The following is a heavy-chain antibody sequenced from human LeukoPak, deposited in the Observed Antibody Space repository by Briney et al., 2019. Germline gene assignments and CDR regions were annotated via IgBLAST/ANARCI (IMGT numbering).Heavy chain of an antibody. V-gene: IGHV1-8*01. J-gene: IGHJ4*02. CDR2: MNPNSGNT. Sequence: ASVKVSCKASGYTFTSYDIHWVRQATGQGLEWMGWMNPNSGNTGYAQKFQGRVTMTRNTSISTAYMELRSLRSDDTAVYYCARDAEYRSGWFDYWGQGTLVTVSS. CDR3: ARDAEYRSGWFDY. CDR1: GYTFTSYD. D-gene: IGHD6-19*01.